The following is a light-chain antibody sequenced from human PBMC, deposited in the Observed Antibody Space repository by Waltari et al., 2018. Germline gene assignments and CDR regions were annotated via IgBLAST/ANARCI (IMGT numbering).Light chain of an antibody. CDR1: QTVGRSY. CDR3: HQSDSSPLT. CDR2: DAS. Sequence: ENVLTQSPGALSLSPGERATLSCRASQTVGRSYLAWFQQKPGQAPSLLIYDASNRATGITDRFSGSGSGTDFTLTINRLEPEDFAVYYCHQSDSSPLTFGGGTKVEIK. V-gene: IGKV3-20*01. J-gene: IGKJ4*01.